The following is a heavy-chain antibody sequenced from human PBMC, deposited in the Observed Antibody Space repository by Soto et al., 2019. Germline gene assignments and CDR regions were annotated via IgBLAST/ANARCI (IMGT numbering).Heavy chain of an antibody. CDR3: ARGNSSSWYFRYYHGMDV. CDR1: GGSISSGDYY. CDR2: IYYSGST. D-gene: IGHD6-13*01. V-gene: IGHV4-30-4*01. J-gene: IGHJ6*02. Sequence: PSETLSLTCTVSGGSISSGDYYWSWIRQPPGKGLEWIGYIYYSGSTYYNPSLKSRVTISVDTSKNQFSLKLSSVTAADTAVYYCARGNSSSWYFRYYHGMDVWGQGTTVTVSS.